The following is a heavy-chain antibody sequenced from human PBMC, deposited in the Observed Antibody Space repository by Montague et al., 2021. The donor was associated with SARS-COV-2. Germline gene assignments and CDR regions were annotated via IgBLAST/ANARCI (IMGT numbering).Heavy chain of an antibody. V-gene: IGHV3-7*01. Sequence: SLRLSCAGSGLTFGSFGMSWVRQAPGKGLEWVANIHDDGSKRYYXDSVKGRFTISRDSAKSLVYLQMNSLSAEDTSVYYCARARNHGFDIGGHGQRSPSLQ. CDR2: IHDDGSKR. J-gene: IGHJ3*02. CDR3: ARARNHGFDI. D-gene: IGHD2/OR15-2a*01. CDR1: GLTFGSFG.